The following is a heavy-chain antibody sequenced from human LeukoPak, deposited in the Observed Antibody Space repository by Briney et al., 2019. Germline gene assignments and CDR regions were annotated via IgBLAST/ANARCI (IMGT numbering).Heavy chain of an antibody. Sequence: SETLSLTCTVSDDSISDYYRGWIRQPPGKGLEWIGYFHNSGTSTYNPSLKSRVTISADTSKNQFSLKLSSVTAADTAVYYCARFVLRFLEWSHMDVWGKGTTVTVSS. J-gene: IGHJ6*03. CDR2: FHNSGTS. CDR1: DDSISDYY. D-gene: IGHD3-3*01. V-gene: IGHV4-59*01. CDR3: ARFVLRFLEWSHMDV.